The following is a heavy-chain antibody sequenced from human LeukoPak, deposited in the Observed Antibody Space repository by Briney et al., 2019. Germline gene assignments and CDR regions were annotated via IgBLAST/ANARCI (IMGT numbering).Heavy chain of an antibody. Sequence: GGSLRLSCAASGFTFSNYAMSCVRQAPGKGLEWVSGISASGGSYYADSVKGRFTVSRDISKNTLYLQMNRLRAEDTAVYFCAREPRDCTGGTCQSAGGYYFYYWSQGTLVTVSS. D-gene: IGHD2-15*01. CDR2: ISASGGS. CDR1: GFTFSNYA. J-gene: IGHJ4*02. V-gene: IGHV3-23*01. CDR3: AREPRDCTGGTCQSAGGYYFYY.